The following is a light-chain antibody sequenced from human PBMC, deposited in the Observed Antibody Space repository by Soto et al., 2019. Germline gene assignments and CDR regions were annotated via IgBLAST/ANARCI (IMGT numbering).Light chain of an antibody. Sequence: IVRKRAPGTMSLSPGERATLYCRASQSVSSNYLAWYQQTPGQAPRLLIYGASIRATGIPDRFSGSGSGTVFTLTISYVEPEEFAHYCCQQLSNWPPLPSGQGTRLEIK. V-gene: IGKV3D-20*02. CDR1: QSVSSNY. J-gene: IGKJ5*01. CDR3: QQLSNWPPLP. CDR2: GAS.